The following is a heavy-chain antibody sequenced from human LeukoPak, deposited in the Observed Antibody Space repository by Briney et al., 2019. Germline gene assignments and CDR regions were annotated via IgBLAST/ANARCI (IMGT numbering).Heavy chain of an antibody. J-gene: IGHJ4*02. V-gene: IGHV3-15*01. D-gene: IGHD3-10*01. CDR1: GFTFTNAW. CDR2: IKSKADGETT. Sequence: PGGSLRLSCAAFGFTFTNAWMSWVRQAPGKGLEWVGRIKSKADGETTDYAAPVKGRFTMSRDDSKATLYLQMNSLKAEDTAVYYCTTDLGITMIRGVIVYWGQGALVTVSS. CDR3: TTDLGITMIRGVIVY.